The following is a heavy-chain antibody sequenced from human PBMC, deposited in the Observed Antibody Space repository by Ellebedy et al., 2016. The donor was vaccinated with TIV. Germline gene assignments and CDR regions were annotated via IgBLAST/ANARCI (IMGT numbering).Heavy chain of an antibody. CDR1: GFDFSNSW. D-gene: IGHD3-10*01. J-gene: IGHJ4*02. V-gene: IGHV3-74*01. CDR3: ARDLYYTQPD. CDR2: INADGSGI. Sequence: GGSLRLSCAASGFDFSNSWMHWVRQAPGKGLVWVSLINADGSGINYADSVKGRFTISRDNAKNTVYLQMNSLRGEDTAVYYCARDLYYTQPDWGQGTLVTVSS.